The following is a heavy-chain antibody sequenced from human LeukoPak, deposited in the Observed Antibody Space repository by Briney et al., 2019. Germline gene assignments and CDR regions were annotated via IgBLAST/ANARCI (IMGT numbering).Heavy chain of an antibody. J-gene: IGHJ4*02. CDR2: ISSNIKYT. D-gene: IGHD2-8*01. V-gene: IGHV3-11*05. CDR1: GFMFSDYF. CDR3: PRDNGNKYYFVY. Sequence: PGGSLRLSCAASGFMFSDYFMSWLRQAQGKELEGISYISSNIKYTKYADSVKGRFTISRHNAKQSLYLQMNSLRAEDTAVYYCPRDNGNKYYFVYWGQGALVTVSS.